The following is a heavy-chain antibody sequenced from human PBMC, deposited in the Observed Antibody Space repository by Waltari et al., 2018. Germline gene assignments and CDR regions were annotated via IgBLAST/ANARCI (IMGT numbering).Heavy chain of an antibody. CDR1: GLTFGSYD. V-gene: IGHV3-21*01. J-gene: IGHJ4*02. CDR2: ISTSSNYI. Sequence: EVQLVESGGGLVKPGGSLRLSCAASGLTFGSYDMNWVRQAPGKGLEWVSSISTSSNYIYYADSVKGRFTISRDNAKSSLYLQMNSLRAEDTAVYYCARWDVWGYFFDYWGQGTLVTVSS. CDR3: ARWDVWGYFFDY. D-gene: IGHD7-27*01.